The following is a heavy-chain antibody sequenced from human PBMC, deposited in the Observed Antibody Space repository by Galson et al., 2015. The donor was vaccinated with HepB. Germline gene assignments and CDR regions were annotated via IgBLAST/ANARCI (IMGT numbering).Heavy chain of an antibody. J-gene: IGHJ4*02. CDR2: ISHDGINK. CDR1: GFTFSAYG. D-gene: IGHD2-2*01. Sequence: SLRLSCAASGFTFSAYGLHWVRQAPGKGLEWLTVISHDGINKYYADSAKGRFTISRDNSKNTLYLQMNSLRDEDTAMYYCARADLARGSVVPPAVYLDYWGQGTLVTVSS. CDR3: ARADLARGSVVPPAVYLDY. V-gene: IGHV3-30-3*01.